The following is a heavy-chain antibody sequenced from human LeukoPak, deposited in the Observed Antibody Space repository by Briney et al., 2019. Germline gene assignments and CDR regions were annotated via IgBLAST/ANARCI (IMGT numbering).Heavy chain of an antibody. V-gene: IGHV4-59*01. J-gene: IGHJ4*02. Sequence: PSETLSLTCTVSGVSISSYYWSWIRQPPGKGLEWIGYIYYSGSTNYNPSLKSRVTISVDTSKNQFSLKLSSVTAADTAVYYCARDRGYYDSSGYLDYWGQGTLVTVSS. CDR1: GVSISSYY. CDR2: IYYSGST. CDR3: ARDRGYYDSSGYLDY. D-gene: IGHD3-22*01.